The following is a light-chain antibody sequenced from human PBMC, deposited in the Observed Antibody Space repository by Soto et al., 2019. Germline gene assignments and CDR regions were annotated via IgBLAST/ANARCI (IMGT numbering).Light chain of an antibody. Sequence: QSALTQPPSASGSPGQSVTISCTGTSSDVGAYKYVSWYQQYPSKAPKLMIYEVSKRPSGVPDRFSGSKSGNTASLTVSGPQAEDEADYYCTSYVGSNIWVFGGGPKLTVL. J-gene: IGLJ3*02. CDR3: TSYVGSNIWV. V-gene: IGLV2-8*01. CDR2: EVS. CDR1: SSDVGAYKY.